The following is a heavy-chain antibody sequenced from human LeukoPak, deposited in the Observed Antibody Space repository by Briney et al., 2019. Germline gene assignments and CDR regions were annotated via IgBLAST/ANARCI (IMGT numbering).Heavy chain of an antibody. V-gene: IGHV4-59*01. Sequence: SETLSLTCTVSGGSISSYYWSWIRQPPGKGLEWIGYIYYSGSTNYNPSLKSRVTISVDTSKNQFSLKLSSVAAADTAVYYCARARWDYFDYWGQGTLVTVSS. CDR3: ARARWDYFDY. CDR1: GGSISSYY. CDR2: IYYSGST. D-gene: IGHD5-24*01. J-gene: IGHJ4*02.